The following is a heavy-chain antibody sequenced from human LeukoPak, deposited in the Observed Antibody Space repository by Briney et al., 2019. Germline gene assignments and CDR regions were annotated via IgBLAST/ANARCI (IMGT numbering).Heavy chain of an antibody. CDR2: ISSSGSTI. V-gene: IGHV3-11*01. J-gene: IGHJ4*02. D-gene: IGHD6-13*01. Sequence: GGSLRLSCAASGFTFSDYYMSWIRQAPGKGLEWVSYISSSGSTIYYADSVKGRFTISRDNAKNSLYPQMNSLRAEDTAVYYCARDQMKGIAAAGTGFDYWGQGTLVTVSP. CDR3: ARDQMKGIAAAGTGFDY. CDR1: GFTFSDYY.